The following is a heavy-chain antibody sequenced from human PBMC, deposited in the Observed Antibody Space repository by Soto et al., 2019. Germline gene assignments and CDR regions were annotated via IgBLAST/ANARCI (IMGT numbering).Heavy chain of an antibody. J-gene: IGHJ3*02. CDR2: INPNSGGT. CDR3: ARLSSGWSPGAFDI. V-gene: IGHV1-2*02. Sequence: ASVKVSCKASGYTFTGYYMHWVRQAPGQGLEWMGWINPNSGGTNYAQKFQGRVTMTRDTSISTAYMELSRLRSDDTAVYYCARLSSGWSPGAFDICGQGTMVTVSS. CDR1: GYTFTGYY. D-gene: IGHD6-19*01.